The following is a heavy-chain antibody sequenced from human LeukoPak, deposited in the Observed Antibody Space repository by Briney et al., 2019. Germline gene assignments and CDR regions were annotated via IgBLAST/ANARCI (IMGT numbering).Heavy chain of an antibody. CDR1: GFTFSSYW. D-gene: IGHD3-9*01. CDR2: IYYSGST. Sequence: ESLRLSCAASGFTFSSYWMSWVRQAPGKGLEWIGSIYYSGSTYYNPSLKSRVTISVDTSKNQFSLKLNSVSAADTAVYYCARDGAVDILTGYGAFDIWGQGTMVTVSS. V-gene: IGHV4-59*01. CDR3: ARDGAVDILTGYGAFDI. J-gene: IGHJ3*02.